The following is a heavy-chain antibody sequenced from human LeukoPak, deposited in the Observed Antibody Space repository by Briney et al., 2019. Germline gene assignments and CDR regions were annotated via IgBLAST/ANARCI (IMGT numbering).Heavy chain of an antibody. CDR2: IYLGDGDT. J-gene: IGHJ5*01. CDR3: ATTKTNYCSSTSCYADS. CDR1: EYSFTNYW. D-gene: IGHD2-2*01. Sequence: GASLKISCKVPEYSFTNYWIGWVRQTPVKGLEWMGIIYLGDGDTRYSPSFHGQVTISADKSIRTAYLQWSSLKASDTAMYYCATTKTNYCSSTSCYADSWGQGTLVTVSS. V-gene: IGHV5-51*01.